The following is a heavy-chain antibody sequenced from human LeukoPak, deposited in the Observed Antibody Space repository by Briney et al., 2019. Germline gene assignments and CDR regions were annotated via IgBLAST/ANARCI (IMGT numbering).Heavy chain of an antibody. CDR2: IYYSGST. D-gene: IGHD2-15*01. V-gene: IGHV4-59*01. CDR1: GGSISSYY. J-gene: IGHJ4*02. CDR3: AREEGGGSISGFDY. Sequence: PSETLSLTCTVSGGSISSYYWSWIRQPPGKGLEWIGYIYYSGSTNYNPSLKSRVTISLDTSKNQFSLKLSSVTAADTAVYYCAREEGGGSISGFDYWGQGTLVTVSS.